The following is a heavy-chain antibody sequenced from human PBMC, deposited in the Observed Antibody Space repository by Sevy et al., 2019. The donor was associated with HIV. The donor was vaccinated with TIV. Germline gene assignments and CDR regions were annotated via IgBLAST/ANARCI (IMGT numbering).Heavy chain of an antibody. CDR3: ARESSSTWQAGYYGMAV. V-gene: IGHV3-66*01. D-gene: IGHD6-13*01. CDR1: GFTVSSDY. CDR2: IYSGGTT. Sequence: GGSLRLSCAASGFTVSSDYMTWVRQAPGKGLEWVSVIYSGGTTYYADSVKGRFTISRDNSKNTVYLQMNSLRAEDTAVYYRARESSSTWQAGYYGMAVWGQGTTVTVSS. J-gene: IGHJ6*02.